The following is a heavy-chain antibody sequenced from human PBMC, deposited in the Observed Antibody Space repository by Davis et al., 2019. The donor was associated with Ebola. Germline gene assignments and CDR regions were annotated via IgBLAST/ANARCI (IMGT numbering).Heavy chain of an antibody. J-gene: IGHJ3*02. D-gene: IGHD3-3*01. CDR2: MNPNSGNT. V-gene: IGHV1-8*01. CDR1: GYTFTSYD. CDR3: ATTRHYYDFWSGYPSNAFDI. Sequence: ASVKVSCKASGYTFTSYDINWVRQATGQGLEWMGWMNPNSGNTGYAQKFQGRVTMTRNTSISTAYMELSSLRSEDTAVYYCATTRHYYDFWSGYPSNAFDIWGQGTMVTVSS.